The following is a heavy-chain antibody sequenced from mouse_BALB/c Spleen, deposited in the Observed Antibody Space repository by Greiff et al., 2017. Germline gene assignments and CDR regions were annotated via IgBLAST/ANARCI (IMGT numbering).Heavy chain of an antibody. J-gene: IGHJ1*01. CDR1: GFTFSDYY. D-gene: IGHD2-3*01. Sequence: EVMLVESGGGLVKPGGSLKLSCAASGFTFSDYYMYWVRQTPEKRLEWVATISDGGSYTYYPDSVKGRFTISRDNAKNNLYLQMSSLKSEDTAMYYCARWIYDGYYDWYFDVWGAGTTVTVSS. CDR3: ARWIYDGYYDWYFDV. CDR2: ISDGGSYT. V-gene: IGHV5-4*02.